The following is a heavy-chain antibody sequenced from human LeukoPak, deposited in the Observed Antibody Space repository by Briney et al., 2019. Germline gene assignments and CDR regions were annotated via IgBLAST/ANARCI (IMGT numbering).Heavy chain of an antibody. J-gene: IGHJ4*02. V-gene: IGHV4-59*08. CDR3: ARHGIAVAGTPTNYFDY. D-gene: IGHD6-19*01. Sequence: SETLSLTCTVSGGSISSYYWSWIRQPPGKGLEWIGYIYYSGSTNYNPSLKSRVTISVDTSKNQFSLKLSSVTAADTAVYYCARHGIAVAGTPTNYFDYWGQGTLVTVSS. CDR1: GGSISSYY. CDR2: IYYSGST.